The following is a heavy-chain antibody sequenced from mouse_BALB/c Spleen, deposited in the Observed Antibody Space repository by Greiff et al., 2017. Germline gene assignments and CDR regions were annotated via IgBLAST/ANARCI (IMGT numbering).Heavy chain of an antibody. D-gene: IGHD2-14*01. CDR2: IYPGSGST. CDR1: GYTFTSYW. V-gene: IGHV1-55*01. CDR3: ARVVRGYYAMDY. J-gene: IGHJ4*01. Sequence: QVHVKQPGAELVKPGTSVKLSCTASGYTFTSYWINWVKLRPGQGLEWIGDIYPGSGSTNYNEKFKSKATLTVDTSSSTAYMQLSSLASEDSALYYCARVVRGYYAMDYWGQGTSVTVSS.